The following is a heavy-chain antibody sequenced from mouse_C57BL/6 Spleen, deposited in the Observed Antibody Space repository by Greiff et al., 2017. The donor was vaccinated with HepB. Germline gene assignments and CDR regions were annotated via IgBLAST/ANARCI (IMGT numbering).Heavy chain of an antibody. D-gene: IGHD1-1*01. J-gene: IGHJ1*03. CDR2: IWWDDDK. V-gene: IGHV8-8*01. CDR3: ARMATGERYFDV. CDR1: GFSLSTFGMG. Sequence: QVTLKVCGPGILQPSQTLSLTCSFSGFSLSTFGMGVGWIRQPSGKGLEWLAHIWWDDDKYYNPALKSRLTISKDTSKTQGGSKIANVDTADTETDYCARMATGERYFDVWGTGTTVTVSS.